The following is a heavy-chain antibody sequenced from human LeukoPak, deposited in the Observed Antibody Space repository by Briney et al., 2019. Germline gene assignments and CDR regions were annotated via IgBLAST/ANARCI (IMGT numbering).Heavy chain of an antibody. D-gene: IGHD2-2*01. Sequence: GGSLRLSCAASGFTFSNYWMHWVRQVPGKGLVWVSRINTDGSSTSYADSVKGRFTISRDNAKNTLYLQMNSLRAEDTALYYCARGGSCSSTSCYPDYWGQGTLVTVSS. CDR3: ARGGSCSSTSCYPDY. J-gene: IGHJ4*02. CDR1: GFTFSNYW. CDR2: INTDGSST. V-gene: IGHV3-74*01.